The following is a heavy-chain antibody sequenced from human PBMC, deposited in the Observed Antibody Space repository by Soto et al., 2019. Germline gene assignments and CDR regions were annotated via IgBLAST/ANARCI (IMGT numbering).Heavy chain of an antibody. Sequence: EVQLVESGGGLIQPGGSLRLSCAASGFAVSSKYMTWVRQAPGKGLEWVSVIYGGGTTYYADSVKGRFTISRDTSKNTLDLQMNSLRAEDTAVYYCVQTTGWPGFDFWCQGTLVTVSS. V-gene: IGHV3-53*01. CDR3: VQTTGWPGFDF. D-gene: IGHD6-19*01. J-gene: IGHJ4*02. CDR1: GFAVSSKY. CDR2: IYGGGTT.